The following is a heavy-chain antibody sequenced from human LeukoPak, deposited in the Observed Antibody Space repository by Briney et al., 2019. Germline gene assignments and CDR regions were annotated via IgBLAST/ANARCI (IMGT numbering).Heavy chain of an antibody. Sequence: PGGSLRLSCAASGFTFSTYAMSWVRQAPGKGLEWVSAISGSGGTTYYADSVKGRFTISRDNSKNTLYLQMNSLRAEDTALYYCAKGGTDSCCSHESYWGQGTLVTVSS. J-gene: IGHJ4*02. CDR1: GFTFSTYA. CDR3: AKGGTDSCCSHESY. CDR2: ISGSGGTT. V-gene: IGHV3-23*01. D-gene: IGHD2-15*01.